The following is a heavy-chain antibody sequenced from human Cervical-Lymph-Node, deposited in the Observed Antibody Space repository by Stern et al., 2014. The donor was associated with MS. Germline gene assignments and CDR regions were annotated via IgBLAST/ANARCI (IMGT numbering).Heavy chain of an antibody. V-gene: IGHV4-59*01. J-gene: IGHJ4*02. D-gene: IGHD2-2*03. CDR2: AFHTGTP. CDR3: ARKALSMDHYFDS. CDR1: GSCIRTYY. Sequence: VQLVESGPGLVKPSETLSLTCTVSGSCIRTYYWSWIRQPPGRGLEWVGYAFHTGTPIYNPSLKSRVTISLDTSKNQFSLILRSVTAADTAVYYCARKALSMDHYFDSWGQGALVTVSS.